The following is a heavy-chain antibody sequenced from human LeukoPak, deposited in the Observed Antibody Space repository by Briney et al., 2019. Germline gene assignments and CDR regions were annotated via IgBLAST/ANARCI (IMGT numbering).Heavy chain of an antibody. D-gene: IGHD3-22*01. CDR2: ISSSSSYI. Sequence: PGGSLRLSCAASGFDFSAYSMNWVRQAPGKGLEWVSSISSSSSYIYYADSVKGRFTISRDNAKNSLYLQMNSLRAEDTAAYYCARRDSSGMLGGSIDYWGQGTLVTVSS. J-gene: IGHJ4*02. CDR3: ARRDSSGMLGGSIDY. V-gene: IGHV3-21*01. CDR1: GFDFSAYS.